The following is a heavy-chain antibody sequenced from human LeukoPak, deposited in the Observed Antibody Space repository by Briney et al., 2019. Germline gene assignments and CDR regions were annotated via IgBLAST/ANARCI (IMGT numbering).Heavy chain of an antibody. J-gene: IGHJ4*02. CDR3: ARHSSRSSSWYPYYFDY. Sequence: SETLSLTCTVSGGSISSSSYYWGWIRQPPGKGLEWIGSIYYSGSTYYNPSLKSRVTISVDTSKNQFSLKLSSVTAADTAVYYCARHSSRSSSWYPYYFDYWGQGTLVTVSS. D-gene: IGHD6-13*01. V-gene: IGHV4-39*01. CDR1: GGSISSSSYY. CDR2: IYYSGST.